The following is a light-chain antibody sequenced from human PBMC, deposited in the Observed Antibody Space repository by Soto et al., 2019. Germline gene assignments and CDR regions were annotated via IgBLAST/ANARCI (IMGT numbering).Light chain of an antibody. Sequence: EIVLTQSPDTLSVSPGERATLSCRASQRISSKLAWYQQKHGQAPRLLIYGASTRAASVPARFSGSGSGTEFTLIISSLQSEDFAFYYCQQYHNWPPITFGQGTRLEIK. CDR3: QQYHNWPPIT. CDR2: GAS. J-gene: IGKJ5*01. V-gene: IGKV3-15*01. CDR1: QRISSK.